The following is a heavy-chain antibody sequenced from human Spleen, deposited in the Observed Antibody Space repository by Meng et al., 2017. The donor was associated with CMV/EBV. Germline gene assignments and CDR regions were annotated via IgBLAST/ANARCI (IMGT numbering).Heavy chain of an antibody. J-gene: IGHJ6*02. Sequence: SCAASGFTFSNYPIHWVRQAPGKGLEWVASISYDGSNKYYADSVQGRFTISRDNSKNTLYLQMNSLRPEDTAVYYCARQRGPAPYFYYGVDVWGQGTTVTVSS. V-gene: IGHV3-30*04. CDR3: ARQRGPAPYFYYGVDV. CDR2: ISYDGSNK. CDR1: GFTFSNYP. D-gene: IGHD1-26*01.